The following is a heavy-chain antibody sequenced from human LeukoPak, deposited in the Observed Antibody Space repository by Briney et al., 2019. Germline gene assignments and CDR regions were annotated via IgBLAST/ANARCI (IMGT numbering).Heavy chain of an antibody. CDR3: SRANPFLDY. Sequence: GGSLRLSCAASGFTFSSYSMNWVRQAPGKGLEWVSSISSSSSYIHYADSVKGRFTISRDNAKNSLYLQMNSLRAEDTAVYYCSRANPFLDYWGQGTLVTVSS. CDR2: ISSSSSYI. CDR1: GFTFSSYS. J-gene: IGHJ4*02. V-gene: IGHV3-21*01.